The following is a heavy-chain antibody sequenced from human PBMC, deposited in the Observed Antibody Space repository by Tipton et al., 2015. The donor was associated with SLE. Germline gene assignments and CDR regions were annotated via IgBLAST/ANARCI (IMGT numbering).Heavy chain of an antibody. Sequence: QVQLVQSGAEVKKPGASVKVSCKASRYAFTGYYMHWVRQAPGQGREWMGWINPNSGGTSYTQKFQGRVTMTRDTSISTAYMELSSLRSDDTAVYYCARGGSSSPDYWGQGTLVTVSS. V-gene: IGHV1-2*02. CDR3: ARGGSSSPDY. CDR2: INPNSGGT. J-gene: IGHJ4*02. D-gene: IGHD6-6*01. CDR1: RYAFTGYY.